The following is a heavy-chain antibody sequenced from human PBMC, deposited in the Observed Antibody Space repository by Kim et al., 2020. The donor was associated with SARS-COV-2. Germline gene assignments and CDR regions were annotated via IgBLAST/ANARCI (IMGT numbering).Heavy chain of an antibody. J-gene: IGHJ5*02. CDR2: ST. D-gene: IGHD3-16*01. CDR3: ASSRGSWFDP. Sequence: STYYNPSLKGRVTISVDTSKNQFSLKLSSVTAADTAVYYCASSRGSWFDPWGQGTLVTVSS. V-gene: IGHV4-30-2*04.